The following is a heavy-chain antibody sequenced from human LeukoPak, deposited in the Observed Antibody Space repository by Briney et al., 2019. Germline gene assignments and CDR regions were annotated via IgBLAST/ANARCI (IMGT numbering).Heavy chain of an antibody. J-gene: IGHJ3*02. V-gene: IGHV3-23*01. Sequence: GGSLRLSCAASGFTFSSYAMSWVRQAPGKGLEWVSAISGSGGSTYYADSVKGRFTISRDNSKNTLYLQMNSLRAEDTAVYYCATCTTGTTPWKISDAFDIWGQGTMVTVSS. CDR1: GFTFSSYA. D-gene: IGHD1-1*01. CDR3: ATCTTGTTPWKISDAFDI. CDR2: ISGSGGST.